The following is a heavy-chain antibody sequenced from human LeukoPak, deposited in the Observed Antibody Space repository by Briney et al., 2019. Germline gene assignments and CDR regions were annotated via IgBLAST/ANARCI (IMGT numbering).Heavy chain of an antibody. J-gene: IGHJ4*02. CDR2: ISLNGQT. CDR3: SRESRDFCPFGN. D-gene: IGHD2/OR15-2a*01. V-gene: IGHV4/OR15-8*02. Sequence: SDALSLTCGVSGDSISSTNCWSWLRHPPGQGLEWNGEISLNGQTNFNPSLNGRLTMSLDESRNQLSVTQTSVTAADTPLYSCSRESRDFCPFGNWGQGT. CDR1: GDSISSTNC.